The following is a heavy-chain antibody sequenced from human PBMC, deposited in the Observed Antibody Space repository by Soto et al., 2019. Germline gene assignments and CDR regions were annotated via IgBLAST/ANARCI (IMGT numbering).Heavy chain of an antibody. D-gene: IGHD1-26*01. CDR1: RFTFSNAW. CDR3: TSDSGVHSSPRWFDP. V-gene: IGHV3-15*06. J-gene: IGHJ5*02. CDR2: IRSKSDGGAA. Sequence: EVQLVESGGGLVEPGGSLRLSCVASRFTFSNAWLSWVRQAPGKGLEWVGQIRSKSDGGAAYYAAPVKGRFTISRDDSKNTVYLQMNSLQSDDTAMYYGTSDSGVHSSPRWFDPWGQGTLVTVSS.